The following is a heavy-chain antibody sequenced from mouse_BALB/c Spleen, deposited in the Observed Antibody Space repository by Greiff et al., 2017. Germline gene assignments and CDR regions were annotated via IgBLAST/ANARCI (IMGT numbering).Heavy chain of an antibody. D-gene: IGHD1-1*01. V-gene: IGHV1-14*01. CDR1: GYTFTSYV. CDR3: AITTVVAPYAMDY. CDR2: INPYNDGT. J-gene: IGHJ4*01. Sequence: EVQLQQSGPELVKPGASVKMSCKASGYTFTSYVMHWVKQKPGQGLEWIGYINPYNDGTKYNEKFKGKATLTSDKSSSTAYMELSSLTSEDSAVYYCAITTVVAPYAMDYWGQGTSVTVSS.